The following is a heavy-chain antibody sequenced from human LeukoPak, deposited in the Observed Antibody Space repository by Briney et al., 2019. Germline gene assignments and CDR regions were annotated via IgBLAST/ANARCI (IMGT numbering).Heavy chain of an antibody. Sequence: PSETLSLTCTVSGDSISSSSYSWGWIRQPPGKGLEWIGSIYYSGSTYYNPSLKSRVTISVDTSKNQFSLKLSSVTAADTAVYYCARLDGVAAIDYWGQGTLVTVSS. V-gene: IGHV4-39*07. J-gene: IGHJ4*02. D-gene: IGHD2-15*01. CDR1: GDSISSSSYS. CDR3: ARLDGVAAIDY. CDR2: IYYSGST.